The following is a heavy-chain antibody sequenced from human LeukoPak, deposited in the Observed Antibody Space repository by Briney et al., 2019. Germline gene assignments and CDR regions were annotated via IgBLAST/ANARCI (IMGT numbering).Heavy chain of an antibody. D-gene: IGHD2-15*01. CDR2: IYSGGST. CDR1: GFTVNSNY. V-gene: IGHV3-66*02. CDR3: ARGVVVAAIFDD. Sequence: PGGSLRLSCAASGFTVNSNYMSWVRQAPGKGLEWVPVIYSGGSTYYADSVKGRFTISRDNSKNTLYLQMNSLRAEDTAVYYCARGVVVAAIFDDWGQGTLVTVSS. J-gene: IGHJ4*02.